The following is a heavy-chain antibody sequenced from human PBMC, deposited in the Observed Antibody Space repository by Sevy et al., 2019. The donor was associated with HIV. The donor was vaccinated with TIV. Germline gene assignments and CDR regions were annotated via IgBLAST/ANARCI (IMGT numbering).Heavy chain of an antibody. CDR3: ARDGPYYDFCSGYYHPLYGMDV. J-gene: IGHJ6*02. CDR1: GYTFTSYA. Sequence: ASVKVSCKASGYTFTSYAMNWVRQAPGQGLEWMGWINTNTGNPTYAQGFTGRFVFSLDTSVSTAYLQISSLKAEDTVVYYCARDGPYYDFCSGYYHPLYGMDVWGQGTTVTVSS. CDR2: INTNTGNP. D-gene: IGHD3-3*01. V-gene: IGHV7-4-1*02.